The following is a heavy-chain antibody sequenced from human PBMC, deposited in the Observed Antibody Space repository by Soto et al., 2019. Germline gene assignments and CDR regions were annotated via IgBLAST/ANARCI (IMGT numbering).Heavy chain of an antibody. J-gene: IGHJ4*02. CDR2: IDPSDSYT. Sequence: PGESLKISCKGSGYSFTSYWISWVRQMPGKGLEWMGRIDPSDSYTNYSPSFQGHVTISADKSISTAYLQWSSLKASDTAMYYCARQGAVDTAMVTGVGYWGQGTLVTVSS. CDR3: ARQGAVDTAMVTGVGY. D-gene: IGHD5-18*01. V-gene: IGHV5-10-1*01. CDR1: GYSFTSYW.